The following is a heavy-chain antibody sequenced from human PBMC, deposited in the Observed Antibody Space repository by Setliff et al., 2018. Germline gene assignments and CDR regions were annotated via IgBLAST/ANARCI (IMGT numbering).Heavy chain of an antibody. D-gene: IGHD3-3*01. CDR2: INRSGST. V-gene: IGHV4-38-2*01. Sequence: PSETLSLNCAVSGYSISSAYYWGWIRQPPGKGLEWIGEINRSGSTNYNPSLKSRVTISVDTSKNQFSLKLSSVTAADTAVYYCARGITGNYNFWSGYYNYYYYYMDVWGKGTTVTVSS. CDR1: GYSISSAYY. J-gene: IGHJ6*03. CDR3: ARGITGNYNFWSGYYNYYYYYMDV.